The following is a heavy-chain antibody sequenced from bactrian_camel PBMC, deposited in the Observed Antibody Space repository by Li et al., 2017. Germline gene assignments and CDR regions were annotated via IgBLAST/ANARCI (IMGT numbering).Heavy chain of an antibody. Sequence: HVQLVESGGGSVQAGGSLTLSCATSGKSYGMYCMAWVCQAPGKGLEWVSSIYTVGSGPYYAEFVKGRLTMSSDNAKNTVYLQMNSLKSEDTALYYCAMASGGWFGFWDYWGQGTQVTVS. V-gene: IGHV3S6*01. CDR3: AMASGGWFGFWDY. J-gene: IGHJ4*01. CDR2: IYTVGSGP. CDR1: GKSYGMYC. D-gene: IGHD3*01.